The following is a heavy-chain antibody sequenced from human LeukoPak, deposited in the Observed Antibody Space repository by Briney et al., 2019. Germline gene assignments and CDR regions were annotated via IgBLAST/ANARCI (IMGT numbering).Heavy chain of an antibody. D-gene: IGHD5-12*01. CDR1: GFTFSSYG. J-gene: IGHJ4*02. CDR3: AKPGYSGYGAPFDY. Sequence: GGSLRLSCAASGFTFSSYGMHWVRQAPGKGLEWVAVISYDGSNKYYVDSVKGRFTISRDNSKNTLYLQMNSLRAEDTAVYYCAKPGYSGYGAPFDYWGQGTLVTVSS. V-gene: IGHV3-30*18. CDR2: ISYDGSNK.